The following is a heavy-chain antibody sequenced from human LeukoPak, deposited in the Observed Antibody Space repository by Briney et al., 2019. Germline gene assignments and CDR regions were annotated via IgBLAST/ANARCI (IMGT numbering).Heavy chain of an antibody. D-gene: IGHD1-1*01. CDR1: GFTFDDYA. CDR3: VRALGTGSY. Sequence: PGGSLRLSCAASGFTFDDYAMHWVRQAPGKGLEWVSGISWNSGSIGYADSVKGRFTISRDNAKNSLYLQMNSLRAEDTALYYCVRALGTGSYWGQGTLVTVSP. CDR2: ISWNSGSI. J-gene: IGHJ4*02. V-gene: IGHV3-9*01.